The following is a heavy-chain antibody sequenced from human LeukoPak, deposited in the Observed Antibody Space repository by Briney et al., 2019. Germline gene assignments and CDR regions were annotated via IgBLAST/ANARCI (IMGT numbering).Heavy chain of an antibody. CDR3: ARGIRSNDGGAYYPYHFDY. D-gene: IGHD3-22*01. V-gene: IGHV3-53*01. J-gene: IGHJ4*02. CDR2: IYVGDNV. Sequence: GGSPRLSCVASGFIVSSNYLNWVRQAPGKGLEWLSIIYVGDNVYYADSVKGRFTISRDTSRNTVYLQVNSLTAEDTAIYYCARGIRSNDGGAYYPYHFDYWGQGTLVTVSS. CDR1: GFIVSSNY.